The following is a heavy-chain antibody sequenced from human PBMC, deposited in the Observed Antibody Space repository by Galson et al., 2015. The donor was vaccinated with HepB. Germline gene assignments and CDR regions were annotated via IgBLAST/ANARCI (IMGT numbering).Heavy chain of an antibody. V-gene: IGHV3-49*04. CDR1: GFTFGDYA. J-gene: IGHJ4*02. CDR3: TRAGYSSSWYSPIDY. Sequence: SLRLSCAASGFTFGDYAMSWVRQAPGKGLEWVGFIRSKAYGGTTEYAASVKGRFTISRDDSKSIAYLQMNSLKTEDTAVYYCTRAGYSSSWYSPIDYWGQGTLVTVSS. D-gene: IGHD6-13*01. CDR2: IRSKAYGGTT.